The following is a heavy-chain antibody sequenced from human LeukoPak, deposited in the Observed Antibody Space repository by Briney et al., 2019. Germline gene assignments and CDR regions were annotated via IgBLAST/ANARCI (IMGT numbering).Heavy chain of an antibody. Sequence: SETLSLTCTVSGGSISSYYWSWIRQPPGKGLEWIGYIYYSGSTNYNPSLKSRVTISVDTSKNQFSLKLTSVTAADTAVYYCARDGAVAGGGRWFDPWGQGTLVTVSS. CDR1: GGSISSYY. D-gene: IGHD6-19*01. V-gene: IGHV4-59*01. J-gene: IGHJ5*02. CDR3: ARDGAVAGGGRWFDP. CDR2: IYYSGST.